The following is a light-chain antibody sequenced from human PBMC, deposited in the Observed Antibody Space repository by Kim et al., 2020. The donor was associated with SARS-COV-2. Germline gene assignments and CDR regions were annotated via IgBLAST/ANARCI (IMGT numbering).Light chain of an antibody. CDR1: KLGDKY. CDR2: QDN. CDR3: QAWDSSTASV. V-gene: IGLV3-1*01. J-gene: IGLJ1*01. Sequence: YELTQPPSVSVSPGQTASITCSGDKLGDKYACWYQQRPGQSPVLVIYQDNKRPSGIPERFSGSNSGNTATLTISGTQAMDEADYYCQAWDSSTASVFGT.